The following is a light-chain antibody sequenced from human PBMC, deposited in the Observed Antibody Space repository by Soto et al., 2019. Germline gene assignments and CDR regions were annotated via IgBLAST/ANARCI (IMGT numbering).Light chain of an antibody. CDR2: TTN. Sequence: QSAPTQAPSASRTPGQGVAPSFSGRRSNIGTSSVHWFQQLPGTAPKLLISTTNQRPSGVPERFSGSKSGTSASLAISGLQSEDEADYYCAAWDDSLNGHVFGTGTKVTV. J-gene: IGLJ1*01. CDR1: RSNIGTSS. V-gene: IGLV1-44*01. CDR3: AAWDDSLNGHV.